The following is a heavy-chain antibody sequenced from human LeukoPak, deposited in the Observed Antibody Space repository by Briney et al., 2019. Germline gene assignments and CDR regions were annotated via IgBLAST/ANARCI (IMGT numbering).Heavy chain of an antibody. Sequence: SETLSLTCTVSGYSISSGDHYWSWIRQPPGKGLEWIGYIHYRGSTYYNPSLKSRVIISGDMSKNQFSLSLNSLTAADSAVYYCARAAAGTNTYYYFDYWGQGTLVTVSS. CDR2: IHYRGST. CDR3: ARAAAGTNTYYYFDY. V-gene: IGHV4-30-4*01. J-gene: IGHJ4*02. CDR1: GYSISSGDHY. D-gene: IGHD5-12*01.